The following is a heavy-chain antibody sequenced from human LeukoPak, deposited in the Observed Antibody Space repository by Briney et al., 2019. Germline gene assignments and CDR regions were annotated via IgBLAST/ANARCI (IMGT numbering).Heavy chain of an antibody. D-gene: IGHD3-3*01. Sequence: SETLSLTCTVSGGSISSYYWSWIRQPPGKGLEWIGYIDYSGSTNYNRSLKSRVTISVDTSKNQFSLKLSSVTAADTAVYYCARSYYDFWSGYYDWFDPWGQGTLVTVSS. J-gene: IGHJ5*02. V-gene: IGHV4-59*01. CDR3: ARSYYDFWSGYYDWFDP. CDR1: GGSISSYY. CDR2: IDYSGST.